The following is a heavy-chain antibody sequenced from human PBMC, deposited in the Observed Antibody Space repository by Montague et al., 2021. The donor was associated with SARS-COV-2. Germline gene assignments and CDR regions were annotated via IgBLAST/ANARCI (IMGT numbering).Heavy chain of an antibody. CDR1: GGSFSTYS. CDR2: IHHGGST. J-gene: IGHJ6*03. Sequence: SETLSLTCAVHGGSFSTYSWNWIRQPPGKGLEWIGEIHHGGSTNXNPSLKSRVTISAATSKNQFSLKLASVAAADTAVYYCARLGDGVVASPILGVGPYYSYYYMDVWGKGTTVTVSS. CDR3: ARLGDGVVASPILGVGPYYSYYYMDV. D-gene: IGHD2-15*01. V-gene: IGHV4-34*01.